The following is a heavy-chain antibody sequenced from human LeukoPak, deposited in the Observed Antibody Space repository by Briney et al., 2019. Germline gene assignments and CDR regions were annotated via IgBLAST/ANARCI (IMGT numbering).Heavy chain of an antibody. J-gene: IGHJ4*02. Sequence: PGGSLRLSCAASGFTVSSNYMSWVRQAPGKGLEWVSVIYSGGSTYYADSVKGRFTISRDNSKNTLYLQMNSLRAEDTAVYYCARVVHTVTTLFLDYWGQGTLVAVSS. CDR3: ARVVHTVTTLFLDY. CDR1: GFTVSSNY. D-gene: IGHD4-17*01. CDR2: IYSGGST. V-gene: IGHV3-66*01.